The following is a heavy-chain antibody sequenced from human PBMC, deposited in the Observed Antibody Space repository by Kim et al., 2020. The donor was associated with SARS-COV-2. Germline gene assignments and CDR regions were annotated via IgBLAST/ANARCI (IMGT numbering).Heavy chain of an antibody. CDR1: GGSISSYY. Sequence: SETLSLTCTVSGGSISSYYWSWIRQPPGKGLEWIGYIYYSGSTNYNPSLKSRVTISVDTSKNQFSLKLSSVTAADTAVYYCASAVVVPAYYYYGMDVWGQGTTVTVSS. V-gene: IGHV4-59*01. CDR2: IYYSGST. CDR3: ASAVVVPAYYYYGMDV. D-gene: IGHD2-2*01. J-gene: IGHJ6*02.